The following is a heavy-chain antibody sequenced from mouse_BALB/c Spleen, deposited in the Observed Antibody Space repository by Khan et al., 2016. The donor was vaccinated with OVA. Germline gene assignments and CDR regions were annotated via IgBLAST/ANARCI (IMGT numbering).Heavy chain of an antibody. J-gene: IGHJ3*01. V-gene: IGHV3-8*02. Sequence: EVQLQESGPSLVKPSQTLSLTCSVTGDSITSGYWSWIRKFPGNKLEYMGYMIYTGYTYYNPSLKIRISITRHTSKNQYYLQLNSVTTEDTATYYCARSTYRYAFVYWGQGTLVTVSA. CDR1: GDSITSGY. CDR2: MIYTGYT. D-gene: IGHD2-14*01. CDR3: ARSTYRYAFVY.